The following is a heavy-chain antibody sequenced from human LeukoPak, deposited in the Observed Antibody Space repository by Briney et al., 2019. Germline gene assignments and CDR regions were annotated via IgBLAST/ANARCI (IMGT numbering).Heavy chain of an antibody. V-gene: IGHV1-2*02. D-gene: IGHD3-10*01. CDR1: GYTFTGYY. CDR2: INPNSGGT. J-gene: IGHJ3*02. Sequence: ASVKVSCKASGYTFTGYYMHWVRQAPGQGLEWMGWINPNSGGTNYAQKFQGRVTMTRDTSISTAYMELSRLRSDDPAVYYCARGRRKGSGSYLAAFDIWGQGTMVTVSS. CDR3: ARGRRKGSGSYLAAFDI.